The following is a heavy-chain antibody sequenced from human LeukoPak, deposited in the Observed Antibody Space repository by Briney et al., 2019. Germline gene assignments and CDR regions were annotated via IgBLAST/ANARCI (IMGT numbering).Heavy chain of an antibody. CDR2: MNPNSGNT. D-gene: IGHD1-1*01. J-gene: IGHJ5*02. CDR3: ARTGTTGASWFDP. CDR1: GYTFTSYD. Sequence: ASVKVSCKASGYTFTSYDINWVRQATGQGLEWKGWMNPNSGNTGYAQKFQGRVTTTRNTSISTAYMELSSLRSEDTAVYYCARTGTTGASWFDPWGQGTLVTVSS. V-gene: IGHV1-8*01.